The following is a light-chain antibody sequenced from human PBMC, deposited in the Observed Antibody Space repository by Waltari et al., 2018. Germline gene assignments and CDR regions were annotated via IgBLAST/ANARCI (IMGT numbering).Light chain of an antibody. CDR1: SSDVGSANY. CDR3: SSYAGSNNYV. Sequence: QSALTQPPSASGSPGQSVTLSCPGTSSDVGSANYVSWYQQHPGKAPKLMIYEVSKRPSGVPDRFSGSKSGNTASLTVSGLQAEDEADYYCSSYAGSNNYVFGTGTKVTVL. V-gene: IGLV2-8*01. J-gene: IGLJ1*01. CDR2: EVS.